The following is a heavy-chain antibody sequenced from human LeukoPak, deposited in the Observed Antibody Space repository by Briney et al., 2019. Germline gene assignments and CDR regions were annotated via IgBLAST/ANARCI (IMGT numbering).Heavy chain of an antibody. Sequence: PSETLSLTCTVSGGSISSYYWSWIRQPPGKGLEWIGYIYYSGSTNYNPSLKSRVTISVEMSKNQFSLKLSSVTAADTAVYYCARDRVWSGYLYYYYGMDVWGQGTTVTVSS. CDR2: IYYSGST. V-gene: IGHV4-59*01. J-gene: IGHJ6*02. CDR1: GGSISSYY. CDR3: ARDRVWSGYLYYYYGMDV. D-gene: IGHD3-3*01.